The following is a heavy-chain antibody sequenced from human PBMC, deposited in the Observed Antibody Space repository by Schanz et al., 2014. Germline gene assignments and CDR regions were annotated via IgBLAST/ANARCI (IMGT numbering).Heavy chain of an antibody. CDR2: INPSGGST. CDR1: GYTFTSYY. J-gene: IGHJ4*02. V-gene: IGHV1-46*03. CDR3: ARAGEAAAGCHS. Sequence: QVQLVQSGAEVKKPGASVKVSCKASGYTFTSYYMHWVRQAPGQGLEWMGIINPSGGSTSYAQKFQGRVTRARYTSTSTVYMELSSLRSEDTAVYYCARAGEAAAGCHSWGQGTLVTVSS. D-gene: IGHD6-13*01.